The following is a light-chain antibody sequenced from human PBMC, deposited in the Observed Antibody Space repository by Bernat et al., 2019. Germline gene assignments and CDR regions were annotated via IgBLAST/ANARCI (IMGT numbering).Light chain of an antibody. V-gene: IGLV2-14*03. CDR3: SSYTSSNTWV. Sequence: QSALTQPASVSVSPGQSITISCTGTSSDVGGYNYVSWYQQHPGKAPKLMIYDVSNRPSGVSNRFSGSKSGNTASLTISGLQAEDEADYYCSSYTSSNTWVFGGGTKLTVL. J-gene: IGLJ3*02. CDR1: SSDVGGYNY. CDR2: DVS.